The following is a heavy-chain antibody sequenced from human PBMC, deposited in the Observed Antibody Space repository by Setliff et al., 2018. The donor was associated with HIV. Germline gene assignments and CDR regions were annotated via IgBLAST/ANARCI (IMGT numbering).Heavy chain of an antibody. V-gene: IGHV5-51*01. CDR1: GYTFTNYW. J-gene: IGHJ4*02. CDR2: IHPSDFVT. CDR3: TRRRRAPGTEDLEAH. Sequence: GESLKTSCKASGYTFTNYWIGWVRQMPGQGLEWIGVIHPSDFVTRYGPSFQGQVSISADRSITTAYLQWSSLKASDTAIYYCTRRRRAPGTEDLEAHWGQGTLVTVSS. D-gene: IGHD3-3*01.